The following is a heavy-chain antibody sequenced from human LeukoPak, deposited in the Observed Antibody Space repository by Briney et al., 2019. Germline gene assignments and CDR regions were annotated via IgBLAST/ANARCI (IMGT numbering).Heavy chain of an antibody. CDR3: AREGQVGASKGYNWFDP. CDR1: GYTFTSYY. CDR2: INPSGGST. Sequence: ASVKVSCKASGYTFTSYYMHWVRQAPGQGLEWMGIINPSGGSTSYAQKFQGRVTMTRDTSTSTVYMELSSLRSEDTAVYYCAREGQVGASKGYNWFDPWGQGTLVTVSS. D-gene: IGHD1-26*01. J-gene: IGHJ5*02. V-gene: IGHV1-46*01.